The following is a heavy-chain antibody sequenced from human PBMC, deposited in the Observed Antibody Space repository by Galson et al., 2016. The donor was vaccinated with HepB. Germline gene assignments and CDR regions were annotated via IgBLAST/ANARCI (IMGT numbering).Heavy chain of an antibody. CDR3: AKLGVRVATGGVDY. CDR1: GLAFSYHV. D-gene: IGHD3-10*01. Sequence: SLRLSCAGSGLAFSYHVMYWVRQAPGKGLEWVSAIRGSDNVPTYADSVKGRFTIFRDDSKNAVFLQMNSLRADDTAIYYCAKLGVRVATGGVDYWGQGTLVTLSS. V-gene: IGHV3-23*01. J-gene: IGHJ4*02. CDR2: IRGSDNVP.